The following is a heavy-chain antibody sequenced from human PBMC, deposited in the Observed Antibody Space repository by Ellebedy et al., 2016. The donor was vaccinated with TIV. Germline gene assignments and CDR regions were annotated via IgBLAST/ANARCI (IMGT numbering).Heavy chain of an antibody. CDR1: GCSISSYY. J-gene: IGHJ6*02. Sequence: SETLSLTXTVSGCSISSYYWRWIRQPPGKGLEWIGYIYYSGSTNYNPSLKSRVTISVDTSKNQFSLKLSSVTAADTAVYYCARDTSEYGRDVWGQGTTVTVSS. V-gene: IGHV4-59*01. CDR3: ARDTSEYGRDV. CDR2: IYYSGST. D-gene: IGHD3-16*01.